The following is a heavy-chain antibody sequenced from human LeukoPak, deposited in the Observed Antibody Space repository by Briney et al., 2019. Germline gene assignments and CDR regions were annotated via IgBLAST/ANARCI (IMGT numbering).Heavy chain of an antibody. D-gene: IGHD5-12*01. CDR2: VNHSGTT. CDR3: ARAYNGYDYP. CDR1: GGSFTDYY. V-gene: IGHV4-34*01. Sequence: SETLSLTCAVYGGSFTDYYWSWIRQTPGKGLEWIGEVNHSGTTNYNPSLKSRVTISEDTSKNQFSLKVTSVTAADTALYYCARAYNGYDYPWGQGTLVTVSS. J-gene: IGHJ5*02.